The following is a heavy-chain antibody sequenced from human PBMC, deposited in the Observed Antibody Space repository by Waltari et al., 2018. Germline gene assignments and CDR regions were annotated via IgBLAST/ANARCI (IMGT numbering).Heavy chain of an antibody. D-gene: IGHD3-10*01. J-gene: IGHJ5*02. CDR2: INNGGVT. CDR1: GGSFSGYH. V-gene: IGHV4-34*02. CDR3: ARGGVPDYYGSGSPYRNWFDP. Sequence: QVHLKQWGAGTLKPSDTLSLTCGVHGGSFSGYHWTWVRQSPGTGLAWIGEINNGGVTNYSPYLKSRVTISVDASKNEFSLFVRSVTAADTAVYYCARGGVPDYYGSGSPYRNWFDPWGQGTLVTVSS.